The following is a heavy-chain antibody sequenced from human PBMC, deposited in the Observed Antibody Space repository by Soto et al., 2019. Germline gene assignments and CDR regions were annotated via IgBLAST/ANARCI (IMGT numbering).Heavy chain of an antibody. CDR2: ISYDGSNK. D-gene: IGHD6-13*01. CDR3: AKEGFRRSIAAAALDY. J-gene: IGHJ4*02. V-gene: IGHV3-30*18. Sequence: QVQLVESGGGVVQPGRSLRLSCAASGFTFSSYGMHWVRQAPGKGLEWVAVISYDGSNKYYADSVKGRFTISRDNSKNTLDLQMNSLRAEDTAVYYCAKEGFRRSIAAAALDYCGQGTLVTVSS. CDR1: GFTFSSYG.